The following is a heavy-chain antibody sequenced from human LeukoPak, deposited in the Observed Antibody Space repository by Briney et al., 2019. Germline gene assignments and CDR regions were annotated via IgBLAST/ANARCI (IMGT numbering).Heavy chain of an antibody. D-gene: IGHD3-10*01. CDR1: GFTFTSSW. V-gene: IGHV3-7*01. Sequence: GGSLRLSCAASGFTFTSSWMCWVRQAPGKGLEWLANINEAGSVTNYVHSVRGRFTISRDNSKNTVFLQMNSVRVEDTAVYFCARDQLTMVRGVISSRQTFDYWGQGTLVTVSS. CDR2: INEAGSVT. J-gene: IGHJ4*02. CDR3: ARDQLTMVRGVISSRQTFDY.